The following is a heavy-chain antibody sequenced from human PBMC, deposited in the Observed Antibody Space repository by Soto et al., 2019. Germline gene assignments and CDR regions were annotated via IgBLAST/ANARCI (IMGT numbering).Heavy chain of an antibody. CDR2: IIPMIGRT. CDR3: ASWDYDVLTGYSYDD. J-gene: IGHJ4*02. CDR1: GGTFNNYG. V-gene: IGHV1-69*01. Sequence: QVQLVQSGAEVKKPGSSVKVSCKASGGTFNNYGMGWVRQAPGQGLEWMGGIIPMIGRTNYAQKFQGRLTLTADASRSTAYVELRRMRSDGTAVYYCASWDYDVLTGYSYDDWGQGTLVTVSS. D-gene: IGHD3-9*01.